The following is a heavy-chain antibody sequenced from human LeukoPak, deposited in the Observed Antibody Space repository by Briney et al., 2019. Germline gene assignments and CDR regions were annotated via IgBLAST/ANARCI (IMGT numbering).Heavy chain of an antibody. CDR3: ASSRSGWSDLFDY. Sequence: GGSLRFFCAASGFTFSSYEMNWVRQAPGKGLEWVSYISSSGRTIYYADSVKGRFTISRDNAKNSLYLQMNSLRAEDTAVYYCASSRSGWSDLFDYWGQGTLVTVSS. V-gene: IGHV3-48*03. J-gene: IGHJ4*02. CDR1: GFTFSSYE. D-gene: IGHD6-19*01. CDR2: ISSSGRTI.